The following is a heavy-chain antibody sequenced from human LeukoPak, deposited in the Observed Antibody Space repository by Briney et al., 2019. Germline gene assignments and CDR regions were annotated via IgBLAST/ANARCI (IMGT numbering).Heavy chain of an antibody. J-gene: IGHJ3*02. CDR2: IYYSGST. CDR3: ARRGRGDILTGYPAFDI. Sequence: PSETLSLTCTVSGGSISSYYWSWIRQPPGKGLEWIGYIYYSGSTNYNPSLKSRVTISVDTSKNQFSLKLSSVTAADTAVYYCARRGRGDILTGYPAFDIWGQGTMVAVSS. D-gene: IGHD3-9*01. CDR1: GGSISSYY. V-gene: IGHV4-59*08.